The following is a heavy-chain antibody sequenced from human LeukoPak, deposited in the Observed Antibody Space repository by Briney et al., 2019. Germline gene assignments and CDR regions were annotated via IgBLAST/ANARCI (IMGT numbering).Heavy chain of an antibody. J-gene: IGHJ4*02. V-gene: IGHV3-7*01. CDR3: ARDVGVPYYYGSGSFHC. D-gene: IGHD3-10*01. CDR2: IKQDGSEK. Sequence: GGSLRLSCAASGFTFSSYWMSWVRQAPGKGLEWVANIKQDGSEKYYVDSVKGRFTISRDNAKNSLYLQMNSLRAEDTAVYYCARDVGVPYYYGSGSFHCWGQGTLVTVSS. CDR1: GFTFSSYW.